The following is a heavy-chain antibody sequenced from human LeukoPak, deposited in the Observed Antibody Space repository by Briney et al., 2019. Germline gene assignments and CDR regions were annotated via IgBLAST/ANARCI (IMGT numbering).Heavy chain of an antibody. V-gene: IGHV3-30*02. CDR3: AVTGGYAFDY. CDR1: GFTFSDEG. Sequence: GGSVRLSCAASGFTFSDEGMHWVRQAPGKGLEWVSFIHVDANEIYYADSVKGRFTISRDSSKNTLHLQMNSLRPDDTAVYYCAVTGGYAFDYWGQGTLVTVSS. J-gene: IGHJ4*02. CDR2: IHVDANEI. D-gene: IGHD3-22*01.